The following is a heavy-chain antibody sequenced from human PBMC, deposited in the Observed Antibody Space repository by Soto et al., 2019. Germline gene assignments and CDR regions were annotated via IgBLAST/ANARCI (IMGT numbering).Heavy chain of an antibody. CDR3: AGGPGIAAAARGY. CDR2: MNHSGNS. J-gene: IGHJ4*02. D-gene: IGHD6-13*01. Sequence: SETLSLTCGVYGGSFSDYFCSWIRQPPGKGLEWIGEMNHSGNSNYNPSLESRATISVDTSKRQFSLKLTSVTAADTAVYYCAGGPGIAAAARGYWGQGIPVTVSS. CDR1: GGSFSDYF. V-gene: IGHV4-34*01.